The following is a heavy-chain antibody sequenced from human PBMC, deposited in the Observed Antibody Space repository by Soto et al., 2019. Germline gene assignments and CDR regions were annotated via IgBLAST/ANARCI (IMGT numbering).Heavy chain of an antibody. CDR3: AKAPVPDYTAYGSCVFEL. J-gene: IGHJ1*01. CDR2: ISTDRTEK. CDR1: GFTFSSYV. Sequence: GGALRLSCVASGFTFSSYVIHWVRQAPGKGLERVALISTDRTEKHYPGSVRGRFTISRDNSKNTLYLQMNSLGAEDTAIFYCAKAPVPDYTAYGSCVFELWGRGTLVTVSS. V-gene: IGHV3-30-3*01. D-gene: IGHD4-4*01.